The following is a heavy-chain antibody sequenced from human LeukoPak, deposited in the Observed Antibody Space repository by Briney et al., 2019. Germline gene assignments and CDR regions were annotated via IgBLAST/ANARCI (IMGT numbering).Heavy chain of an antibody. V-gene: IGHV1-3*04. CDR1: GYTFTSFA. CDR3: ARSAILDYYYGSGRFFDY. CDR2: MNIGNGNT. J-gene: IGHJ4*02. Sequence: ASVKVSCKASGYTFTSFAVHWVRQAPGQRPEWMGWMNIGNGNTKYSQNIQDRFTFIRDTSANTVYMELSSLTSEDTAVYYCARSAILDYYYGSGRFFDYWGQGSLVTVSS. D-gene: IGHD3-10*01.